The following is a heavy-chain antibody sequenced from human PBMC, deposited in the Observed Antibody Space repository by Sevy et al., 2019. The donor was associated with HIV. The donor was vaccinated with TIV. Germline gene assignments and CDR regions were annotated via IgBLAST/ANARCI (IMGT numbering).Heavy chain of an antibody. CDR2: ITSSSNTI. D-gene: IGHD3-10*01. CDR1: GFRVRDYR. Sequence: GGSLRLSCAASGFRVRDYRMNWVRQAPGKGLEWVSYITSSSNTINYADSVKGRFTNSKDNGRNSLYLQSNSLRNEDTAVYYCARDRGRGEVALDLWGQGTLVTVSS. CDR3: ARDRGRGEVALDL. V-gene: IGHV3-48*02. J-gene: IGHJ5*02.